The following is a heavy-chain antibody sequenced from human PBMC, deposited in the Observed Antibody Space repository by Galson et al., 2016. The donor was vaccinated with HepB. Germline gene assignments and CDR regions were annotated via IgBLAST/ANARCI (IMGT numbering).Heavy chain of an antibody. Sequence: SETLSLTCTVSGGSISSYSWSWIRQPPGKGLEWIAYMFYSGSTTYSPSLKSRVTISVDTSKKEFSLKLSSVTAADTALYYSARDGGSRDGYNYFDYWGQGTLVTVSS. CDR3: ARDGGSRDGYNYFDY. J-gene: IGHJ4*02. CDR1: GGSISSYS. V-gene: IGHV4-59*01. D-gene: IGHD5-24*01. CDR2: MFYSGST.